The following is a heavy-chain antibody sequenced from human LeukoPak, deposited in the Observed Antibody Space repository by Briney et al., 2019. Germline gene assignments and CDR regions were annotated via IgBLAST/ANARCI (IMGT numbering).Heavy chain of an antibody. D-gene: IGHD3-3*01. CDR2: MNPNSGNT. J-gene: IGHJ4*02. Sequence: ASVKVSCKASGYTFTSYDINWVRQATGQGLEWMGWMNPNSGNTGYAQKFQGRVTMTRNTSISTAYMELSSLRSEDTAVYYCARDRKRFLEWLYLFDYWGQGTLVTVSS. CDR1: GYTFTSYD. CDR3: ARDRKRFLEWLYLFDY. V-gene: IGHV1-8*01.